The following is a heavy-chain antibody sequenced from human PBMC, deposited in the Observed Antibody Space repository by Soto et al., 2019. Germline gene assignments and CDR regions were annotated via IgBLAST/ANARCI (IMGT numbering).Heavy chain of an antibody. CDR1: GFTFSSYA. J-gene: IGHJ4*02. Sequence: EVQLLESGGGLVQPGGSLRLSCAASGFTFSSYAMSWVRQAPGKGLEWVSAISGSGGSTYYSDSVKGRFTISRDNSKNTLYLQVNRLRAEDTAVYYCAKDHARTAPITIFGVVTHDYWGQGTLVTVSS. CDR2: ISGSGGST. V-gene: IGHV3-23*01. CDR3: AKDHARTAPITIFGVVTHDY. D-gene: IGHD3-3*01.